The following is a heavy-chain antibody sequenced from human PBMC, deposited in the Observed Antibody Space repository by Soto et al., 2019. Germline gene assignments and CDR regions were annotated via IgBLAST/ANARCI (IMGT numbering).Heavy chain of an antibody. V-gene: IGHV4-4*02. CDR3: ACHLGGMATIEYLAFDI. Sequence: QVQLQESGPGLVKPSGTLSLTCAVSGGSISSSNWWSWVRQPPGKGLEWIGEIYHSGSTNYNPSLKSGVTISEDKSTNQFSLKLSSVTAADTAVYYCACHLGGMATIEYLAFDIWGQGTMVTVSS. D-gene: IGHD5-12*01. CDR2: IYHSGST. CDR1: GGSISSSNW. J-gene: IGHJ3*02.